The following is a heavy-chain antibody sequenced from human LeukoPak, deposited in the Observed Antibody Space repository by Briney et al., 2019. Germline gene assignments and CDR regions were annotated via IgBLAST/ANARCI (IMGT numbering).Heavy chain of an antibody. CDR3: ARSGYYDSSGYLKDDAFDI. Sequence: PSETLSLTCAVYGGSFSGYYWSWIRQSPGKGLEWIGEINHSGSTNYNPSLKSRVTISVDTSKNQFSLKLTSVTAADTAVYYCARSGYYDSSGYLKDDAFDIWGQGTMVTISS. CDR2: INHSGST. V-gene: IGHV4-34*01. J-gene: IGHJ3*02. D-gene: IGHD3-22*01. CDR1: GGSFSGYY.